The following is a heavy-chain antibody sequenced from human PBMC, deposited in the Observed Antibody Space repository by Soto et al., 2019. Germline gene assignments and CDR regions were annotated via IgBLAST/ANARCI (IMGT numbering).Heavy chain of an antibody. CDR3: ARTVYGDNVDY. J-gene: IGHJ4*02. CDR1: GSTFTSYD. V-gene: IGHV1-8*01. Sequence: QVQLVQSGAEVKKPGASLKVSCKASGSTFTSYDINWVRQATGQGLEWRGWMNPNSGNTGYAQKFQGRVTMTRNNPISTAYIELRSLRSEDTAVYYCARTVYGDNVDYWGKGTLVTVSS. CDR2: MNPNSGNT. D-gene: IGHD4-17*01.